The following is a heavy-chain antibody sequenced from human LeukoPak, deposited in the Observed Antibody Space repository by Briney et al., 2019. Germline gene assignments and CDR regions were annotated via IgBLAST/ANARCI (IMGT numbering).Heavy chain of an antibody. CDR3: AREDYDFWSGQYNWFDP. J-gene: IGHJ5*02. CDR1: GGSISSYY. CDR2: IYYSGST. D-gene: IGHD3-3*01. V-gene: IGHV4-59*01. Sequence: SETLSLTCTVSGGSISSYYWSWIRQPPGKGLEWIGYIYYSGSTNYNPSLKSRVTISVDTSKNQFSLKLSSVTAADTAVYYCAREDYDFWSGQYNWFDPSGQGTLVTVSS.